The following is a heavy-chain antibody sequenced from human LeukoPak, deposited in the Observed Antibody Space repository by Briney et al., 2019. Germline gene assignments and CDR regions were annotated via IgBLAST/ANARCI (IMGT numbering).Heavy chain of an antibody. Sequence: GESLKISCKGSGYSFTSYWIGWVRQMPGKGLEWMGIIYPGDSDTRYSPSFQGQVTISADKSISTAYLQWSSLKASDTAMYYCARRRSYAPSYYYGMDVWGQGTTVTVSS. J-gene: IGHJ6*02. CDR2: IYPGDSDT. V-gene: IGHV5-51*01. D-gene: IGHD2-2*01. CDR3: ARRRSYAPSYYYGMDV. CDR1: GYSFTSYW.